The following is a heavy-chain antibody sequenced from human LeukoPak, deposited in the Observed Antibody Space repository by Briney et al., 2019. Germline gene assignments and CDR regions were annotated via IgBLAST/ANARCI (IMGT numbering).Heavy chain of an antibody. J-gene: IGHJ4*02. V-gene: IGHV4-31*03. Sequence: TLSLTCTVSGGSINNGGYYWSWIRQHPGKGLVWIGYIYYSGSSYYNPSLRSRVTISVDTSKNHFSLKLSSVTAADTAVYYCARNRDGYNSFDYWGQGTLVTVSS. D-gene: IGHD5-24*01. CDR1: GGSINNGGYY. CDR3: ARNRDGYNSFDY. CDR2: IYYSGSS.